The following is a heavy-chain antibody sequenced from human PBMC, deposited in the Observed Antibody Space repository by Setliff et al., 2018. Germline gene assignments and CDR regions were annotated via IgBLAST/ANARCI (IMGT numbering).Heavy chain of an antibody. V-gene: IGHV3-21*01. CDR2: IDTSSTWI. J-gene: IGHJ4*02. CDR1: GFSFTTYT. Sequence: GGSLRLSCAASGFSFTTYTMNWIRQAPGQGLEWVSSIDTSSTWIYYADSVKGRFTSSRDNAENSLYLQMNSLRAEDTAVYYCARSETWHSTHCSPYDNWGQGTPVTVAS. CDR3: ARSETWHSTHCSPYDN. D-gene: IGHD2-2*01.